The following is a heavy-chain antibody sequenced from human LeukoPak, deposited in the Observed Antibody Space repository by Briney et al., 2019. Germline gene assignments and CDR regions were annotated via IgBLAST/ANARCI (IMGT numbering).Heavy chain of an antibody. V-gene: IGHV4-59*12. D-gene: IGHD2-15*01. CDR2: IYYTGNN. Sequence: ASETLSLTCTVSGGSISSYYWSWIRQPPGKGLEWIGYIYYTGNNNYNPSLKSRVTMSVDTSKNQFSLKLSSVTAADTAVYYCAREFYCSGGICYDYWGQGTLVTVSS. CDR3: AREFYCSGGICYDY. CDR1: GGSISSYY. J-gene: IGHJ4*02.